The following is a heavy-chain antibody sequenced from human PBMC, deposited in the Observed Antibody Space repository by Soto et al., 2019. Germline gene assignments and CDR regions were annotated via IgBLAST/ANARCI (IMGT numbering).Heavy chain of an antibody. CDR1: GGTFSSYR. J-gene: IGHJ4*02. V-gene: IGHV1-69*01. Sequence: VQLVQSGAEMRRPGSSVKVSCKASGGTFSSYRINWVRQAPGQGLEWVGGIVPIYRTADYAQKFQGRVTITADESARTAYMALRGLKSQDTAVYYCARDSGAKLSSSWGQGTLVTVSS. D-gene: IGHD6-13*01. CDR2: IVPIYRTA. CDR3: ARDSGAKLSSS.